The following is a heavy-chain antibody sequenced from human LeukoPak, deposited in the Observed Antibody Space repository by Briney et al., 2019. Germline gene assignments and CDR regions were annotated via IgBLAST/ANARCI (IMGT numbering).Heavy chain of an antibody. J-gene: IGHJ4*02. V-gene: IGHV5-51*01. CDR3: ATDPSIAAFDY. D-gene: IGHD6-25*01. CDR1: GYSFTSCW. CDR2: IYPGDSDT. Sequence: GESLKISCKGSGYSFTSCWIGWVRQMPGKGLEWMGIIYPGDSDTRYSPSFQGQVTISADKSISTAYLQWSSLKASDTAMYCCATDPSIAAFDYWGQGTLVTVSS.